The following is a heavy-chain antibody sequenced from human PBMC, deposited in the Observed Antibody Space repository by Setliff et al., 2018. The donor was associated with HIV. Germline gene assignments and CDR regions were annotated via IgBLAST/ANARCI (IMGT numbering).Heavy chain of an antibody. CDR1: GGSVSDYF. CDR3: VHSLLGAPMVDY. Sequence: SETLSLTCTVSGGSVSDYFWNWIRQPPGKGLEWIGYIYYSGSTNYNPSLESRVSISVDTSKNQFSLRLNSVTAADTAMYYCVHSLLGAPMVDYWGQGTLVTVSS. J-gene: IGHJ4*02. D-gene: IGHD3-16*01. CDR2: IYYSGST. V-gene: IGHV4-59*08.